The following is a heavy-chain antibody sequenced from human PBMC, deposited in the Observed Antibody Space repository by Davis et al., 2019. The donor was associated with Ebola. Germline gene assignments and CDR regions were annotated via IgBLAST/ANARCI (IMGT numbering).Heavy chain of an antibody. CDR3: AIGGTTGRFDY. D-gene: IGHD1-14*01. Sequence: ASVKVSCKVSGYTLADISMHRVRQAPGEGLEWMGGFDPEYGEANYAQKFQGRVTMTEDTSTDTAYMELSSLRSEDTAMYYCAIGGTTGRFDYWGQGALVTVSS. CDR1: GYTLADIS. J-gene: IGHJ4*02. CDR2: FDPEYGEA. V-gene: IGHV1-24*01.